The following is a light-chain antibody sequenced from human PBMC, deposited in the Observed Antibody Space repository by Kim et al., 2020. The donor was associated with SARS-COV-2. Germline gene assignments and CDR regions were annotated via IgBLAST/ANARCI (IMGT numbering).Light chain of an antibody. CDR2: GVS. CDR3: QQYNNWPPYT. CDR1: QGVSSN. Sequence: VCPGERATLSCRASQGVSSNLAWYQQKPGQAPRLLIYGVSTRASGIPARFSGSGSGTEFTLTISSLQSEDFAVYYWQQYNNWPPYTFGQGTKLEIK. J-gene: IGKJ2*01. V-gene: IGKV3-15*01.